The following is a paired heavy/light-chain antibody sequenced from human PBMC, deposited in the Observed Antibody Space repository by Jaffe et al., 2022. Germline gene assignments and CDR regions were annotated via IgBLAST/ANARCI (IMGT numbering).Heavy chain of an antibody. D-gene: IGHD3-10*01. V-gene: IGHV1-58*02. CDR3: AAVSNVLLWFGEPNHAFDI. Sequence: QMQLVQSGPEVKKPGTSVKVSCKASGFTFTSSAMQWVRQARGQRLEWIGWIVVGSGNTNYAQKFQERVTITRDMSTSTAYMELSSLRSEDTAVYYCAAVSNVLLWFGEPNHAFDIWGQGTMVTVSS. CDR2: IVVGSGNT. J-gene: IGHJ3*02. CDR1: GFTFTSSA.
Light chain of an antibody. CDR3: QQYYSTPVT. CDR2: WAS. V-gene: IGKV4-1*01. Sequence: DIVMTQSPDSLAVSLGERATINCKSSQSVLYSSNNKNYLAWYQQKPGQPPKLLIYWASTRESGVPDRFSGSGSGTDFTLTISSLQAEDVAVYYCQQYYSTPVTFGPGTKVDIK. CDR1: QSVLYSSNNKNY. J-gene: IGKJ3*01.